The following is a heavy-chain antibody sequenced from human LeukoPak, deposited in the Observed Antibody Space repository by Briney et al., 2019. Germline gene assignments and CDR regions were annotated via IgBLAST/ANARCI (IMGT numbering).Heavy chain of an antibody. Sequence: SETLSLTCTVSGGSISSCYWSWIRQPPGKGLEWIGYIYYSGSTNYNPSLKSRVTISVDTSKNQFSLKLSSVTAADTAVYYCARDHSEMGYYYYGMDVWGQGTTVTVSS. CDR2: IYYSGST. CDR1: GGSISSCY. J-gene: IGHJ6*02. D-gene: IGHD5-24*01. CDR3: ARDHSEMGYYYYGMDV. V-gene: IGHV4-59*01.